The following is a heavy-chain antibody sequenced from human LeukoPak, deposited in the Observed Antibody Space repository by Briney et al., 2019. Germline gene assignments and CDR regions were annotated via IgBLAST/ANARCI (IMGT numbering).Heavy chain of an antibody. Sequence: PGGSLRLSCAASAFTFSSFVMRWVRQAPGKGLEWVAVISYDGDNKYYADSVKGRFTISRDNSKNTLYLQMNSLRPEDTAVYYCERGGTHYYYYYAMDVWGQGTTVTVSS. CDR3: ERGGTHYYYYYAMDV. J-gene: IGHJ6*02. CDR1: AFTFSSFV. V-gene: IGHV3-30-3*01. D-gene: IGHD1-26*01. CDR2: ISYDGDNK.